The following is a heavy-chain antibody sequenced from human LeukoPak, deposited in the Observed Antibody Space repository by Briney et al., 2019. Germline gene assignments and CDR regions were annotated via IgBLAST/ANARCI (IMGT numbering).Heavy chain of an antibody. J-gene: IGHJ3*02. V-gene: IGHV1-69*05. Sequence: SVKVSCKASGGTFSSYAISWVRQAPGQGLEWMGRIIPIFGTANYAQKFQGRVTITTDESTSTAYMELSSLRSEDTAVYYCARGSGDLYGDYAFDIWGQGTMITVSS. CDR2: IIPIFGTA. CDR3: ARGSGDLYGDYAFDI. D-gene: IGHD4-17*01. CDR1: GGTFSSYA.